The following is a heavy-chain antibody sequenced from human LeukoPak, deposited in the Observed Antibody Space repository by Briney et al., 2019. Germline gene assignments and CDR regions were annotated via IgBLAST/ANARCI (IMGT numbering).Heavy chain of an antibody. V-gene: IGHV3-15*07. D-gene: IGHD2/OR15-2a*01. CDR3: ATDFYDST. CDR1: GFTFDNAW. J-gene: IGHJ5*02. CDR2: IRSNSDGGAI. Sequence: PGGSLRLSCATSGFTFDNAWMNWVRQAPGKGLEWVGRIRSNSDGGAIDYAAPVKGRFALSRDDSKNTLYLQMNSLQTEDTAMYYCATDFYDSTWGQGTLVTVSS.